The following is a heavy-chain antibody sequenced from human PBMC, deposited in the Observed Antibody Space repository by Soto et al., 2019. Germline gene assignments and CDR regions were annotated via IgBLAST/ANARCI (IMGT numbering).Heavy chain of an antibody. CDR1: GFTFSSYE. CDR3: AREYSSSWTTNWFDH. CDR2: ISSSGSTI. Sequence: GGSLRLSCAASGFTFSSYEMNWVRQAPGKGLEWVSYISSSGSTIYYADSVKGRFTISRDNAKNSLYLQMNSLRAEDTAVYYCAREYSSSWTTNWFDHWGQGXLVTVYS. D-gene: IGHD6-13*01. V-gene: IGHV3-48*03. J-gene: IGHJ5*02.